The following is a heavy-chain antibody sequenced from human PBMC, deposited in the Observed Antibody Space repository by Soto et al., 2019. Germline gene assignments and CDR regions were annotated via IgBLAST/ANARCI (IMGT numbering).Heavy chain of an antibody. V-gene: IGHV4-31*03. CDR3: ARDRGLRLDFAH. CDR1: GGSINSDGYY. Sequence: QVQLQESGPGLVKPSQTLSLTCTVSGGSINSDGYYWSWSRQHPGKGLEFIGYIYYSGTTYYNPSLRGRVSISIDTSKNQFSMKLSSVTAVDTAVYYCARDRGLRLDFAHWGQGTLATVSS. J-gene: IGHJ4*02. D-gene: IGHD4-17*01. CDR2: IYYSGTT.